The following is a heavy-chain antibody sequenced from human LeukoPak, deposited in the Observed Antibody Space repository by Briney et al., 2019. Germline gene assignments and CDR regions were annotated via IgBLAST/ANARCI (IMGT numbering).Heavy chain of an antibody. V-gene: IGHV4-39*01. D-gene: IGHD1-26*01. CDR3: ARRGGSGRAFDI. Sequence: SETLSLTCTVSGGPISSSSYYWGWIRQPPGKGLEWIGSIYYSGSTYYNPSLKSRVTISVDTSKNQFSLKLNSVTATDTAVYYCARRGGSGRAFDIWGQGTMVTVSS. CDR1: GGPISSSSYY. J-gene: IGHJ3*02. CDR2: IYYSGST.